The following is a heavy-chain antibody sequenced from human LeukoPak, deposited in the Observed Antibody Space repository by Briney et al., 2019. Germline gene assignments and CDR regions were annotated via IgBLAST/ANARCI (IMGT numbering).Heavy chain of an antibody. CDR3: ARGMVMVATYWFDP. CDR2: IYYSGSA. V-gene: IGHV4-30-4*01. Sequence: NPSETLSLTCTVSGGSINSGDYYWSWIRQPPGKGLEWIGYIYYSGSAYYNPSLKSRVTISVDTSKNQFSLKLSSVTAADTAVYYCARGMVMVATYWFDPWGQGTLVTVSS. CDR1: GGSINSGDYY. J-gene: IGHJ5*02. D-gene: IGHD5-12*01.